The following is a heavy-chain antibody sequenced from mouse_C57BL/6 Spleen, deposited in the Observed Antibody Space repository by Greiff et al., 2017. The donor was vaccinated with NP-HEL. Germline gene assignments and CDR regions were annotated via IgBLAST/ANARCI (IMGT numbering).Heavy chain of an antibody. V-gene: IGHV1-63*01. CDR3: ARLNYGSSYGAMDY. Sequence: QVHVKQSGAELVRPGTSVKMSCKASGYTFTNYWIGWAKQRPGHGLEWIGDIYPGGGYTNYNEKFKGKATLTADKSSSTAYMQFSSLTSEDSAIYYCARLNYGSSYGAMDYWGQGTSVTVSS. D-gene: IGHD1-1*01. J-gene: IGHJ4*01. CDR2: IYPGGGYT. CDR1: GYTFTNYW.